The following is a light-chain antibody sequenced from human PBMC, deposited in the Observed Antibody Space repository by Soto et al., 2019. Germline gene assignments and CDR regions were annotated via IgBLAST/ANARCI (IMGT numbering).Light chain of an antibody. CDR3: SSYTSSSTPWV. J-gene: IGLJ1*01. Sequence: ITISCTGTRRDVGGYNYVSWYQQHPGKAPKLMIYDVSNRPSGVSNRFSGSKSGNTASLTISGLQAEDEADYYCSSYTSSSTPWVFGTGTKVTVL. CDR1: RRDVGGYNY. V-gene: IGLV2-14*04. CDR2: DVS.